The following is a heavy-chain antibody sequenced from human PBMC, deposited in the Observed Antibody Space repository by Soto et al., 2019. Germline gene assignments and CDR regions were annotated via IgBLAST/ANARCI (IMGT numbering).Heavy chain of an antibody. CDR3: ARDQGYSSGYWFDP. Sequence: ESGGGLVQPGGSLRLSCAASGFTVSSNYMSWVRQAPGTGLEWVSVIYSGGSTYYADSVKGRFTISRDNSKNTLYLQMNSLRAEDTAVYYCARDQGYSSGYWFDPWGQGTLVTVSS. CDR1: GFTVSSNY. J-gene: IGHJ5*02. CDR2: IYSGGST. D-gene: IGHD6-19*01. V-gene: IGHV3-66*01.